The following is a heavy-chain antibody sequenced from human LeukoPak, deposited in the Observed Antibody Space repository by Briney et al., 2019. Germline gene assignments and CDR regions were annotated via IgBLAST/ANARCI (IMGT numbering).Heavy chain of an antibody. J-gene: IGHJ4*02. D-gene: IGHD2-15*01. Sequence: SETLSLTCTVSGGPISSGDYYWSWIRQPPGKGLEWIGYIYYSGSTYYNPSLKSRVTISVDTSKNQFSLKLSSVTAADTAVYYCARVRCSGGSCYSHLYYFDYWGQGTLVTVSS. CDR2: IYYSGST. V-gene: IGHV4-30-4*01. CDR1: GGPISSGDYY. CDR3: ARVRCSGGSCYSHLYYFDY.